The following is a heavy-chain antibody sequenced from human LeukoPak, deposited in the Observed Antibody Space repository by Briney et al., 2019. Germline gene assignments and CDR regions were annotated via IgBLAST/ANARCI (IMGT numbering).Heavy chain of an antibody. CDR2: INDNGRT. CDR3: ARLKEYSTSSRVGGMDV. CDR1: GGSFSVYF. V-gene: IGHV4-34*01. Sequence: SESLSLTCAVCGGSFSVYFWTWISQPPGKGLEWVGEINDNGRTNYNPSLKSRVTISVDPSKSQFSLKLRSVTAADTAVYYCARLKEYSTSSRVGGMDVWGKGATVIVSS. D-gene: IGHD6-6*01. J-gene: IGHJ6*03.